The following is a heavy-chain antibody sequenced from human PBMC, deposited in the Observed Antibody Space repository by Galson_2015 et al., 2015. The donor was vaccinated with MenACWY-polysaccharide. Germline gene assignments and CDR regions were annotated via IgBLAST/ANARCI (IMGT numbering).Heavy chain of an antibody. CDR1: GGSINSDTYY. D-gene: IGHD6-19*01. J-gene: IGHJ5*02. V-gene: IGHV4-30-4*01. Sequence: TLSLTCTVSGGSINSDTYYWSWLRQPPGEGLEWIASISNGGATYYNPSLKSRITISIDMSRKQFSLKVNSLTAGDTAVYYCARGGRAVNGNSWFDPWGQGTLVTVSS. CDR3: ARGGRAVNGNSWFDP. CDR2: ISNGGAT.